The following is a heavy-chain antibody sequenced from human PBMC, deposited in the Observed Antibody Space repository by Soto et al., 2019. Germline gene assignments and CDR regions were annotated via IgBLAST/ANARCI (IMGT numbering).Heavy chain of an antibody. Sequence: LRLSCAASGFTFSTYWMQWVRQVPGEGLVWVSSISENGGITTYADSVKGRFTISRDNAKNTLYLQMNGLRVEDTDIYYCAREYYSSGTHWGQGTLVTVSS. V-gene: IGHV3-74*01. CDR3: AREYYSSGTH. CDR2: ISENGGIT. J-gene: IGHJ1*01. CDR1: GFTFSTYW. D-gene: IGHD3-10*01.